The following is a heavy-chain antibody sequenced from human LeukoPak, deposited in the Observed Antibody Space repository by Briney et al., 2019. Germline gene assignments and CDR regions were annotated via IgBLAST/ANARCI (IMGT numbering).Heavy chain of an antibody. CDR1: GYTFTGYY. D-gene: IGHD5-18*01. V-gene: IGHV1-2*02. Sequence: GASVKVSCKASGYTFTGYYMHWVRQAPGQGLEWMGWINPNSGGTNYAQKFQGRVTMTRDTSISTAYMELSRLRSDDTAVYYCARVLPQQLWFPNDAFDIWGQGTMVTVSS. CDR2: INPNSGGT. CDR3: ARVLPQQLWFPNDAFDI. J-gene: IGHJ3*02.